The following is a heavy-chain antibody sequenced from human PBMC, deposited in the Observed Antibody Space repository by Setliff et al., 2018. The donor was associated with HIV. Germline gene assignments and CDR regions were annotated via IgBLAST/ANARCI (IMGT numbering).Heavy chain of an antibody. D-gene: IGHD3-3*01. V-gene: IGHV2-5*01. J-gene: IGHJ4*02. CDR3: AHISDPVADFWSGYYNPPYFDY. CDR2: IYWNDDK. CDR1: GFSLSTSGVG. Sequence: SGPTLVNPTQTLTLTCTFSGFSLSTSGVGVGWIRQPPGKALEWLALIYWNDDKRYSPSLKSRLTITKDTSKNQVVLTLANMDPVDTATYYCAHISDPVADFWSGYYNPPYFDYWGQGALVTAPQ.